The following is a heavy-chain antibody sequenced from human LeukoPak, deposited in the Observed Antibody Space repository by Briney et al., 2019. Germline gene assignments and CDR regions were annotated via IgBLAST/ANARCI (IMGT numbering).Heavy chain of an antibody. J-gene: IGHJ2*01. CDR3: AREGDCSGGSCPYWYFDL. V-gene: IGHV1-69*13. CDR2: IIPIFGTA. CDR1: GGTFSSYA. Sequence: ASMKVSCKASGGTFSSYAISWVRQAPGQGLEWMGGIIPIFGTANYAQKFQGRVTITADESTSTAYMELSSLRSEDTAVYYCAREGDCSGGSCPYWYFDLWGRGTLVTVSS. D-gene: IGHD2-15*01.